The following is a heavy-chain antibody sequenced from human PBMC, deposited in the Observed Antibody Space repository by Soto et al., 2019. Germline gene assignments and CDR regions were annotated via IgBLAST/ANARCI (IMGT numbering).Heavy chain of an antibody. J-gene: IGHJ5*02. CDR3: ARGGGGYYDILTGYYPLDP. CDR1: GGSISSGGYY. D-gene: IGHD3-9*01. V-gene: IGHV4-31*03. Sequence: QVQLRESGPGLVKPSQTLSLTCTVSGGSISSGGYYWSWIRQHPGKGLEWIGYIYYSGSTYYNPSLKSRVTISVDTSKNQFSLKLSSVTAADTAVYYCARGGGGYYDILTGYYPLDPWGRGTPVTVSS. CDR2: IYYSGST.